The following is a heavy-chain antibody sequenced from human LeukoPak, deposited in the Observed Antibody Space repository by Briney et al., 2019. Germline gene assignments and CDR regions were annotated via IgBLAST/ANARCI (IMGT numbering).Heavy chain of an antibody. J-gene: IGHJ3*01. CDR2: ISSSGTYI. Sequence: GGSLRLSCAASAFSFSGYNMNWVRQAPGKGLEWVSSISSSGTYIYYRDSVKGRFTSSRDNAKNTLLLQVNSLRAEDTGVYYCAREMGSSSYVLDVWGQGTMVTVSS. CDR1: AFSFSGYN. CDR3: AREMGSSSYVLDV. D-gene: IGHD2-2*01. V-gene: IGHV3-21*01.